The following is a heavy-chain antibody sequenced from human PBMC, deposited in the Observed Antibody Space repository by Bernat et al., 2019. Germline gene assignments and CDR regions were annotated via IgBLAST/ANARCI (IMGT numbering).Heavy chain of an antibody. CDR2: ISAGNGNT. D-gene: IGHD2-21*02. V-gene: IGHV1-3*01. J-gene: IGHJ4*02. CDR1: GYTFTNYI. CDR3: ARDRYCGGDCLPTFDY. Sequence: QVQLVQSGAEVKKPGASVKVFCKASGYTFTNYIMHWVRQAPGQRLEWMGWISAGNGNTKFSQDFQDRVTFTRDTSASTVYMELSSLNSEDTAVYYCARDRYCGGDCLPTFDYWGQGTLVTVSS.